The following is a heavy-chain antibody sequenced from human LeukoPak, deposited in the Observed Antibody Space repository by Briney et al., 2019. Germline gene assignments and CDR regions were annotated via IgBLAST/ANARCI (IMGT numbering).Heavy chain of an antibody. CDR3: VREDTPATANY. CDR2: ISGGGDIT. CDR1: GFNFANHA. D-gene: IGHD2-21*02. J-gene: IGHJ4*02. V-gene: IGHV3-23*01. Sequence: GGSLRLSCAASGFNFANHAMSWVRQTPGKGLEWVSAISGGGDITYYADSVTGRFTISRDNSKDTLFLQMHSLRPGDTAVYYCVREDTPATANYWGQGALVTISS.